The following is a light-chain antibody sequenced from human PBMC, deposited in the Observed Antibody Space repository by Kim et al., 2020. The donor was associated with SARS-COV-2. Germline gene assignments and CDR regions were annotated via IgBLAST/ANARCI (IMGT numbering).Light chain of an antibody. V-gene: IGLV3-9*01. CDR3: QVWDSSTGKV. Sequence: SYELTQPLSVSVALGQTARITCGGNNIGSKNVHWYQQKPGQAPVLVIYRDSNRPSGIPERFPGSNSGNTATLTISRAQAGVEADYYCQVWDSSTGKVSGG. CDR2: RDS. J-gene: IGLJ2*01. CDR1: NIGSKN.